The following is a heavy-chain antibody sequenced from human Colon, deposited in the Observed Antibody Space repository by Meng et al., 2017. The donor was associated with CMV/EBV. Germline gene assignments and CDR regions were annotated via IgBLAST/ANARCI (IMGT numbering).Heavy chain of an antibody. V-gene: IGHV3-21*04. D-gene: IGHD1-26*01. CDR2: ISSSSSYI. CDR1: GFTFSSYS. Sequence: GESLKISCAASGFTFSSYSMNWVRQAPGKGLEWVSSISSSSSYIYYADSVKGRFTISRDNSKNTLYLQMNSLRAEDTAVYYCAKEIVGVANDYWGQGTLVTVSS. J-gene: IGHJ4*02. CDR3: AKEIVGVANDY.